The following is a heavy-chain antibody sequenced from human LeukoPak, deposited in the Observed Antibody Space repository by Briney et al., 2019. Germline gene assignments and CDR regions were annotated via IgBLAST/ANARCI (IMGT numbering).Heavy chain of an antibody. D-gene: IGHD5-18*01. V-gene: IGHV1-18*01. Sequence: ASVKVSCKASGYTFTDFGISWVRQAPGQGLAWMAWISAYNGKTNSVQKFQDRVTMTADTSTSTAYMELRSLRSDDTAVYYCTRDLGVDTTMIFFDYWGQGSLVTVSS. CDR3: TRDLGVDTTMIFFDY. J-gene: IGHJ4*02. CDR2: ISAYNGKT. CDR1: GYTFTDFG.